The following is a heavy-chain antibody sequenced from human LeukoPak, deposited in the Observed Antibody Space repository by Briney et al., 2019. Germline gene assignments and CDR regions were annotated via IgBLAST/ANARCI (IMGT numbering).Heavy chain of an antibody. V-gene: IGHV4-30-4*07. CDR2: IYYSGST. CDR1: GGSISSGGYS. Sequence: SETLSLTCAVSGGSISSGGYSWSWIRQPPGKGLEWIGYIYYSGSTYYNPSLKSRVTISVDTSKNQFSLKLSSVTAADTAVYYCARDSKDYDFWSGYYILGEDYWGQGTPVTVSS. J-gene: IGHJ4*02. D-gene: IGHD3-3*01. CDR3: ARDSKDYDFWSGYYILGEDY.